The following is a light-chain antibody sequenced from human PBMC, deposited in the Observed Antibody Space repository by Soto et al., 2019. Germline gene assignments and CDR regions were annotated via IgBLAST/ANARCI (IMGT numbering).Light chain of an antibody. J-gene: IGLJ2*01. CDR3: AAWDSGLSAVI. CDR2: DST. Sequence: QSALTQPPSVSAAPGQKVTISCSGSSSNIGKYDPSWYQQVPGTAPKLLIYDSTQRPSGIPDRFSASKSGTSAALGITGLQTGDEADYYCAAWDSGLSAVIFGGGTQLTVL. V-gene: IGLV1-51*01. CDR1: SSNIGKYD.